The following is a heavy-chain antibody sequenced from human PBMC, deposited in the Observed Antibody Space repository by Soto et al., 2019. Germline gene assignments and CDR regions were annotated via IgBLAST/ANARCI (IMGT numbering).Heavy chain of an antibody. V-gene: IGHV1-69*06. D-gene: IGHD3-10*01. Sequence: QVQLVQSGAEVKKPGSSVKVSCKVSGGTFSSYRISWVRQAPGQGLEWMGGITPVIGTPDYAQKFRGRVTVTADRSSSTAYMKLSRLRSEDTAVYYCARDLPSLEVRSYGMDVWGQGTTVTVSS. CDR2: ITPVIGTP. CDR3: ARDLPSLEVRSYGMDV. CDR1: GGTFSSYR. J-gene: IGHJ6*02.